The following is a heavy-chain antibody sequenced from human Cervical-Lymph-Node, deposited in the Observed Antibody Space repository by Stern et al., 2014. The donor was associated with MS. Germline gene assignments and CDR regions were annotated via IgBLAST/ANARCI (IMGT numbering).Heavy chain of an antibody. V-gene: IGHV1-18*01. CDR2: INSPTGQT. J-gene: IGHJ6*02. Sequence: QVQLVQSGTEVKKPGASVKVSCTASGYNFTHNAFLGNGISWVRQAPGQGLEWMGWINSPTGQTLYEHRIQGRVTMTTDPARNTAYMELRSLRSDDTAVYYCARSLGTFCSGGSCYFYHYGMDVWGRGTTVIVSS. D-gene: IGHD2-15*01. CDR1: GYNFTHNAFLGNG. CDR3: ARSLGTFCSGGSCYFYHYGMDV.